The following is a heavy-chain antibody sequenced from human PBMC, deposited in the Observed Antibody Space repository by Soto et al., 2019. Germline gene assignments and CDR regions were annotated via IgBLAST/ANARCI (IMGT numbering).Heavy chain of an antibody. V-gene: IGHV1-3*01. CDR1: GYTFTSYA. CDR2: INAGNGNT. D-gene: IGHD1-7*01. Sequence: QVQLVQSGAEVKKPGASVKVPCKASGYTFTSYAMHWVRQAHGQRLEWMGWINAGNGNTKYSQKCQGRGTITRDTSASTAYMELSSLRSEDTAVYYCARDHLGTTVGTQNYYYYYGMDVWGQGTTVTVSS. J-gene: IGHJ6*02. CDR3: ARDHLGTTVGTQNYYYYYGMDV.